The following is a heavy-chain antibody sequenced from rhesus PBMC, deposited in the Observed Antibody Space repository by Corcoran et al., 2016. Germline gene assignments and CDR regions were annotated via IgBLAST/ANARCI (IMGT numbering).Heavy chain of an antibody. CDR1: GGSISSNY. J-gene: IGHJ4*01. V-gene: IGHV4-147*01. CDR2: IYGSTGSS. D-gene: IGHD6S26*01. CDR3: AGGGSSGWSLYY. Sequence: QVQLQESGPGLVKPSETLSLTCAVSGGSISSNYWSWIRQPPGKGLEWIGRIYGSTGSSAYNPTLTSRVTISTDTSKTQFSLKLSSVTAADTAVYYCAGGGSSGWSLYYWGQGVLVTVSS.